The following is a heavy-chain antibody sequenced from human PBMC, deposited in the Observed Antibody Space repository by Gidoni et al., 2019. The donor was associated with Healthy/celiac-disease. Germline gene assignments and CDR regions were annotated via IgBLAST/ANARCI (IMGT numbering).Heavy chain of an antibody. D-gene: IGHD2-15*01. J-gene: IGHJ4*02. Sequence: QVQLQESGPGLVKPSQTLSLTCTVSGGSISRGGYYWSWIRQHPGKGLEWIGYIYYSGSTYYNPSLKSRVTISVDTSKNQFSLKLSSVTAADTAVYYCARAGYCSGGSCYYFDYWGQGTLVTVSS. V-gene: IGHV4-31*03. CDR2: IYYSGST. CDR1: GGSISRGGYY. CDR3: ARAGYCSGGSCYYFDY.